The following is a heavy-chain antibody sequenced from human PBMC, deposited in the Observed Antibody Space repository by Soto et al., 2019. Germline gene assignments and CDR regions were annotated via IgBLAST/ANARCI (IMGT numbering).Heavy chain of an antibody. Sequence: GESLKISCKGSGYSFTSYWIGWVRQMPGKGLEWMGIIYPGDSDTRYSPSFQGQVTISADKSISTAYPQWSSLKASDTAMYYCARRQKTTVTPLFDYGMDVWGQGTTVTVSS. CDR1: GYSFTSYW. CDR3: ARRQKTTVTPLFDYGMDV. CDR2: IYPGDSDT. J-gene: IGHJ6*02. D-gene: IGHD4-17*01. V-gene: IGHV5-51*01.